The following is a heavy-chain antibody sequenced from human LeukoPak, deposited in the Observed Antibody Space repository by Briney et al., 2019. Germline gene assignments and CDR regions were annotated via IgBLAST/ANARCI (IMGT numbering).Heavy chain of an antibody. CDR2: IIPILGIA. Sequence: ASVKVSCKASGGTFSSYAISWVRQAPGQGLEWMGRIIPILGIANYAQKFQGRVTITADKSTSPAYMELSSLRSEDTAVYYCAKDSRRDDSSGYHTDYWGQGTLVTVSS. CDR1: GGTFSSYA. CDR3: AKDSRRDDSSGYHTDY. J-gene: IGHJ4*02. D-gene: IGHD3-22*01. V-gene: IGHV1-69*04.